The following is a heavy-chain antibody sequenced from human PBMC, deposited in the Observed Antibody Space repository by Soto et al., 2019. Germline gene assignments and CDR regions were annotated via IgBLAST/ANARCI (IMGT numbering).Heavy chain of an antibody. D-gene: IGHD6-13*01. J-gene: IGHJ5*02. CDR2: ISAYNGNT. CDR1: GYTFTSYG. V-gene: IGHV1-18*01. CDR3: ARDQGIRGIAAHFGP. Sequence: QVQLVQSGAEVKKPGASVKVSCKASGYTFTSYGISWVRQAPGQGPEWMGWISAYNGNTNDAQKLQCRGTMTSYTSKRPAYMVLRSLRADDTAVYYCARDQGIRGIAAHFGPWGQGTLVTVSS.